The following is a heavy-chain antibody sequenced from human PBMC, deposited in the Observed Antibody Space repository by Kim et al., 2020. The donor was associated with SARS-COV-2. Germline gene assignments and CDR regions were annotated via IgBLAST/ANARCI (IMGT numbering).Heavy chain of an antibody. CDR3: AKAYNWNDDVDY. V-gene: IGHV3-23*03. CDR2: IYSDGSST. CDR1: GFTFSSYA. J-gene: IGHJ4*02. Sequence: GGSLRLSCAASGFTFSSYAMSWVRQAPGKGLEWVSVIYSDGSSTYYADSVKGRFTMSRENSKNTLHLQMNSLRAEDTAAYYCAKAYNWNDDVDYWCQGT. D-gene: IGHD1-1*01.